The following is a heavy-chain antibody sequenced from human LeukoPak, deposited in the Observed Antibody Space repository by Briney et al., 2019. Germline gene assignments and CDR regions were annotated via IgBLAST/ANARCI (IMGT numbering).Heavy chain of an antibody. Sequence: GGSLRLSCAASGFTFSSYEMNWVRQAPGKGLEWVSYISSSGSTIYYADSVKGRFTISRDNSKNTLYLQMNSLRAEDTALYYCAKVYCGGDCYPAYYYYGMDVWGQGTTVTVSS. CDR1: GFTFSSYE. D-gene: IGHD2-21*02. V-gene: IGHV3-48*03. CDR3: AKVYCGGDCYPAYYYYGMDV. J-gene: IGHJ6*02. CDR2: ISSSGSTI.